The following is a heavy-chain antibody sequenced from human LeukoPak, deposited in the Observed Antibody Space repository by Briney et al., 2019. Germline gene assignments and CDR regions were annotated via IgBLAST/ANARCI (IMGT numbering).Heavy chain of an antibody. V-gene: IGHV3-21*01. CDR2: TGSVGNYM. J-gene: IGHJ3*02. CDR3: ARGYTSPWDRAFDI. CDR1: GFTFISYS. Sequence: PGGSLRLSCEASGFTFISYSMNWVRQAPGKGLEWVSSTGSVGNYMNYADSVKGRFTISRDNAKKSLYLQMDSLRAEDTAVYYCARGYTSPWDRAFDIWGQGTMVTVSS. D-gene: IGHD6-19*01.